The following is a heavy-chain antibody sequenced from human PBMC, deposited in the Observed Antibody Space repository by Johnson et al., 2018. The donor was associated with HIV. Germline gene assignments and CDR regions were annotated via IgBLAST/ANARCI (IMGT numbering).Heavy chain of an antibody. J-gene: IGHJ3*02. CDR2: IRYDGSNK. D-gene: IGHD3-22*01. V-gene: IGHV3-30*02. CDR1: GFTFSSYG. CDR3: AKDRVLTYYYVSSGSDAFDI. Sequence: VQLLESGGGVVQPGGSLRLSCAASGFTFSSYGMHWVRQAPGKGLEWVAFIRYDGSNKYYADSVKGRFTISRENSKNTLDLQMNCLRAEDTAVYYCAKDRVLTYYYVSSGSDAFDIWGQGTMVTVSS.